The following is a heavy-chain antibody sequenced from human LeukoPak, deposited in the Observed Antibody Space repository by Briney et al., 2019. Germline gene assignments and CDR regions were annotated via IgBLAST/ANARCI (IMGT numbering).Heavy chain of an antibody. CDR1: GGTFSNYA. CDR2: IIPIFGKA. V-gene: IGHV1-69*13. CDR3: ARGWLAETTVVTPYNY. Sequence: ASVKVSCKASGGTFSNYAINWVRQAPGQGLEWMGGIIPIFGKANYAQKFQGRVTITADESMRTAYMELSSLRSEDTAVYYCARGWLAETTVVTPYNYWGRGTLVSVSS. J-gene: IGHJ4*02. D-gene: IGHD4-23*01.